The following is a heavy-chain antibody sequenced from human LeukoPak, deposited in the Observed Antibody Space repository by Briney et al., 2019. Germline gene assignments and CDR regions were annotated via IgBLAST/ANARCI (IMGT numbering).Heavy chain of an antibody. J-gene: IGHJ3*02. CDR2: IIPILGIA. Sequence: GASVKVSCKASGGTFSSYAISWVRQAPGQGLEWMGRIIPILGIANYAQKFQGRVTITADKSTSTAYMKLSSVTAADTAMYYCARGRSSFNIWGQGTMVTVSS. V-gene: IGHV1-69*04. CDR1: GGTFSSYA. D-gene: IGHD6-19*01. CDR3: ARGRSSFNI.